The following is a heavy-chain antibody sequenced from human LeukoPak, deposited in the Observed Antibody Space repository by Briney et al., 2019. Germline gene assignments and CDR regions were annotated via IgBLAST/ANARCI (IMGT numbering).Heavy chain of an antibody. V-gene: IGHV3-66*01. CDR3: ARGPTGTYGELFDY. Sequence: PGGSLRLSCAASGFTVSSNYMSWVRQAPGKGLEWVSVIYSGGSTYYADSVKGRFTISRDNSKNTLYLQMNSLRAEDTAVYYCARGPTGTYGELFDYWGQGTLVTVSS. D-gene: IGHD1-1*01. CDR2: IYSGGST. J-gene: IGHJ4*02. CDR1: GFTVSSNY.